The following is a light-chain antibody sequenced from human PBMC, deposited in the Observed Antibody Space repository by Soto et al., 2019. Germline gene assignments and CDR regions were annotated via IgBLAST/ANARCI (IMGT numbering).Light chain of an antibody. J-gene: IGKJ1*01. CDR3: QQSYNTPKWT. Sequence: DIQMTQTPPSLSASVGDRVTITCRASQSIGSFVNWYQHKPREAPKLLIHSASTLQSGVPSRFSGSGSGTVFTLTISSLQPEDFAIYFCQQSYNTPKWTFGQGTRVESK. CDR1: QSIGSF. CDR2: SAS. V-gene: IGKV1-39*01.